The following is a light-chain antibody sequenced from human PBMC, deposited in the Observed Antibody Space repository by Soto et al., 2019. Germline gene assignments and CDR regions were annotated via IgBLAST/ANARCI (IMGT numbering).Light chain of an antibody. CDR1: QSVGSD. J-gene: IGKJ4*01. V-gene: IGKV3-15*01. CDR3: QHYYERPLT. CDR2: GAS. Sequence: EIVRTQSPATLSVSPGERYTLSCLASQSVGSDLAWYQQKPGQGPRLLIFGASTRAIGIPARFSGSGSGTDFTLTISSLQSEDFAVYFCQHYYERPLTFGEGTKVDIK.